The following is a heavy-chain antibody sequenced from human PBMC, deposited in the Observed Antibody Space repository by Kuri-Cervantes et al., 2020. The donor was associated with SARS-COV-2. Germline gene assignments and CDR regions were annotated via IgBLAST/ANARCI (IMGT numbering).Heavy chain of an antibody. Sequence: GESLKISCAASGFTFSSYSMNWVRQAPGKGLEWVSSISSSSSYIYYADSVKGRFTISRDNAKNLLYLQMNSLRAEDTAVYYCARRIRIAARPHYMDVWGKGTTVTVSS. D-gene: IGHD6-6*01. CDR1: GFTFSSYS. CDR3: ARRIRIAARPHYMDV. CDR2: ISSSSSYI. J-gene: IGHJ6*03. V-gene: IGHV3-21*01.